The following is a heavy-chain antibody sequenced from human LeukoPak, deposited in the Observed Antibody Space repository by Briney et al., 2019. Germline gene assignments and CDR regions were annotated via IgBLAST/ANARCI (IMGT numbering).Heavy chain of an antibody. CDR2: ISGSGGST. J-gene: IGHJ4*02. CDR3: AKDEDIVVVPAALDY. Sequence: TGGSLRPSCAASGFTFSSYGMSWVRQAPGKGLEWVSAISGSGGSTYYADSVKGRFTISRDNSKNTLYLQMNSLRAEDTAVYYCAKDEDIVVVPAALDYWGQGTLVTVSS. V-gene: IGHV3-23*01. D-gene: IGHD2-2*01. CDR1: GFTFSSYG.